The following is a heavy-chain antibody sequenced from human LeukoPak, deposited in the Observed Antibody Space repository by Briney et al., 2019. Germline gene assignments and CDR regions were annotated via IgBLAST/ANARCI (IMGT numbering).Heavy chain of an antibody. V-gene: IGHV6-1*01. CDR1: GDSVSSNSVT. J-gene: IGHJ4*02. D-gene: IGHD1-1*01. CDR3: ARGPANGWNYFDY. CDR2: TYYRSTWYN. Sequence: PSQTLSLTCAISGDSVSSNSVTWNWIRQSPSRGLEWLGRTYYRSTWYNDYAVSVRGRITVNPDTSKNQFSLQLNSVTPEDTAMYYCARGPANGWNYFDYWGQGTLVTVSS.